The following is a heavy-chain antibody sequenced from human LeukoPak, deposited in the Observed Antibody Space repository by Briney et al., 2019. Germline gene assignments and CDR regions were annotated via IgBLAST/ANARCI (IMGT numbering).Heavy chain of an antibody. D-gene: IGHD3-10*01. Sequence: PGGSLRLSCAASEFVFSDYYMSWVRQAPGKGLEWVSYISSGGDTKYYADSVKGRFTISRDNAKNSLYLQMNNLRAEDTAVYCCAREMGGNYGSGTFFDLWGQGNMVTVSS. CDR2: ISSGGDTK. V-gene: IGHV3-11*01. CDR3: AREMGGNYGSGTFFDL. J-gene: IGHJ4*02. CDR1: EFVFSDYY.